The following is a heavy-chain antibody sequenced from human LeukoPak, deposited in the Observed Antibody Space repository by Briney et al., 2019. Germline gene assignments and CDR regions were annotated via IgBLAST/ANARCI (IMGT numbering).Heavy chain of an antibody. D-gene: IGHD3-16*01. Sequence: TGGSLRLSCAASGFTFSDYYMSWIRQAPGKGLEWVSYISSSSSYTNYADSVEGRFTISRDNAKNSLYLQMNSLRAEDTAVYYCARLISRNWFDPWGQGTLVTVSS. V-gene: IGHV3-11*06. CDR1: GFTFSDYY. J-gene: IGHJ5*02. CDR3: ARLISRNWFDP. CDR2: ISSSSSYT.